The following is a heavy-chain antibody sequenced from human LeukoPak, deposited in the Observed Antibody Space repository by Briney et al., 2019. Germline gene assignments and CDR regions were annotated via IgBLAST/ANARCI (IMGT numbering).Heavy chain of an antibody. CDR2: INTDGSTT. D-gene: IGHD3-10*01. CDR3: ARGYSGTVGY. CDR1: GFTFSTYW. V-gene: IGHV3-74*01. Sequence: GGSLRLSCAASGFTFSTYWMHWLRQVPGKGPVWVSSINTDGSTTRYADSVKGRFTISRDNAKNTVYLQVNNLRAEDTAVYSCARGYSGTVGYWGQGTLVTVSS. J-gene: IGHJ4*02.